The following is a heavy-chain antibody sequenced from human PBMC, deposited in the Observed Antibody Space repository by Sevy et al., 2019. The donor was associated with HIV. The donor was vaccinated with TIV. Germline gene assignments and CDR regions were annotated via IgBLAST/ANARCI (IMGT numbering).Heavy chain of an antibody. CDR3: ARGTTVTDALDY. CDR1: GFTFSRYW. D-gene: IGHD4-17*01. CDR2: IKHDGSEK. J-gene: IGHJ4*02. Sequence: GGSLRLSCATSGFTFSRYWMSWVRQAPGKGLQGGANIKHDGSEKFYVDSVKGRFTISRDNANDSLYLQMNSLRAEDTAVYYCARGTTVTDALDYWGQGTLVTVSS. V-gene: IGHV3-7*01.